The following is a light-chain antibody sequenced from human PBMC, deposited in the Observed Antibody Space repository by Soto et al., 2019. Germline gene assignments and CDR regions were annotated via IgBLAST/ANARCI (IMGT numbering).Light chain of an antibody. CDR1: SSDVGGYNY. CDR2: EVS. CDR3: SPYTSSSTLGV. J-gene: IGLJ3*02. Sequence: QSALTQPASVSGSPGQSITISCTGTSSDVGGYNYVSWYQQHPGKAPKLISYEVSKRPSGISNRFSGSKSGNTASLTISGLQAEDEADYYCSPYTSSSTLGVFGGGTKRTVL. V-gene: IGLV2-14*01.